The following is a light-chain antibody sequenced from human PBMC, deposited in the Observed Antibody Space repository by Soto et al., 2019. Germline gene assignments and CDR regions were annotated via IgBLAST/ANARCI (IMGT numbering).Light chain of an antibody. J-gene: IGKJ1*01. V-gene: IGKV3-20*01. CDR2: GAS. Sequence: DIVLTQSPGTLSLSPGERATLSCRASHTLXSSYLAWYQQKPGQAPRLLXDGASNRATGSPDRLSGSGSGTDFTLTISRLEPEDFAVYYCHQYGSASWTFGQGTKVDIK. CDR3: HQYGSASWT. CDR1: HTLXSSY.